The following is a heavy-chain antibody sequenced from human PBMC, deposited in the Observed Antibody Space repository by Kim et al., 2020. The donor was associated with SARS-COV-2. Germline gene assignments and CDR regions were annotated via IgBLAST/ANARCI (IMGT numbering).Heavy chain of an antibody. V-gene: IGHV1-46*01. CDR2: INPSGGST. Sequence: ASVKVSCKASGYTFTSYYMHWVRQAPGQGLEWMGIINPSGGSTSYAQKFQGRVTMTRDTSTSTVYMELSSLRSEDTAVYYCARDRGWFGELLYTGQNNWFDPWGQGTLVTVSS. CDR3: ARDRGWFGELLYTGQNNWFDP. J-gene: IGHJ5*02. CDR1: GYTFTSYY. D-gene: IGHD3-10*01.